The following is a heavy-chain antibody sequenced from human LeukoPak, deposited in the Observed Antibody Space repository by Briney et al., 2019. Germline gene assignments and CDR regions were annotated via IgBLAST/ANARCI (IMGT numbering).Heavy chain of an antibody. CDR3: AADVVPGPKGFEP. D-gene: IGHD3-10*01. V-gene: IGHV1-58*02. Sequence: SLKVSCKASAYTFTNSAMQWVRQARGHRLEWIGWIGVGSGNTKYAQKFQERVTITTDISTNTAYMELSSLRSEDTAVYYCAADVVPGPKGFEPWGQGTLVTVSS. CDR1: AYTFTNSA. CDR2: IGVGSGNT. J-gene: IGHJ5*02.